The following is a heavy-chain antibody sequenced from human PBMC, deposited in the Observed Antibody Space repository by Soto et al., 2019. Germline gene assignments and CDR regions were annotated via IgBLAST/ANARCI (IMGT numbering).Heavy chain of an antibody. CDR3: AKLGSLGHPYYYGMDV. J-gene: IGHJ6*02. CDR1: TFTLSDYY. Sequence: LRLSCAASTFTLSDYYMSWIRQAPGKGLEWVSYISGGGTSIYYADSVKGRFSVSRDNAKTSLYLQMNSLRAEDTAVYHCAKLGSLGHPYYYGMDVWGPGTTVTVSS. CDR2: ISGGGTSI. V-gene: IGHV3-11*01. D-gene: IGHD3-16*01.